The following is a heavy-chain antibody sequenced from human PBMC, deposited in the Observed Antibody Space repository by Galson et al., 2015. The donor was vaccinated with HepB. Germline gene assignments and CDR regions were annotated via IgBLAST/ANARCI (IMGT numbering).Heavy chain of an antibody. J-gene: IGHJ4*02. Sequence: SETLSLTCAVYGGSFSGYYWSWIRQPPGKGLEWIGEINHSGSTNYNPSLKSRVTISVDTSKNQSSLKLSSVTAADTAVYYCARNRWFGELFFDYWGQGTLVTVSS. V-gene: IGHV4-34*01. CDR2: INHSGST. CDR1: GGSFSGYY. CDR3: ARNRWFGELFFDY. D-gene: IGHD3-10*01.